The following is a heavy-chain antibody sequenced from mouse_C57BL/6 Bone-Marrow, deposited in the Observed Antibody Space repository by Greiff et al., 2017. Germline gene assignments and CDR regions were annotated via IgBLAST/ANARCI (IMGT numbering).Heavy chain of an antibody. D-gene: IGHD1-1*01. CDR3: AGIEFDGSSGDWYFDV. CDR2: IYPRDGST. CDR1: GYTFTSYD. J-gene: IGHJ1*03. Sequence: QVQLQQSGPELVKPGASVKLSCKASGYTFTSYDINWVKQRPGQGLEWIGWIYPRDGSTKYNEKFKGKATLTVDQSSSTAYLELHSLTSADSAVYFCAGIEFDGSSGDWYFDVWGTGTTVTVSS. V-gene: IGHV1-85*01.